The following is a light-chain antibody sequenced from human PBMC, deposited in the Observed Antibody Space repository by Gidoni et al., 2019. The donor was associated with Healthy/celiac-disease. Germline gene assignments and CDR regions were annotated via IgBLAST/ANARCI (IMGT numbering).Light chain of an antibody. CDR3: QQYGSSPQ. V-gene: IGKV3-20*01. Sequence: EIVLTQSPGTLSLSQGESATLSCRARQSVSISYLAWYQQKPGQAPRLLIYGASSRATGIPNRFSGSGSGTDFTRTISRLEPEDFAVYYCQQYGSSPQFGQGTKVEIK. CDR2: GAS. J-gene: IGKJ1*01. CDR1: QSVSISY.